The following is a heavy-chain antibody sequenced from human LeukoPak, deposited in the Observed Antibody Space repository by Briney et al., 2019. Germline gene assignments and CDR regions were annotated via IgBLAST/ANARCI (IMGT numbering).Heavy chain of an antibody. CDR2: IYYSGST. D-gene: IGHD6-19*01. J-gene: IGHJ4*02. CDR1: GGSVSSGSYY. Sequence: PSETLSLTCTVSGGSVSSGSYYWSWIRQPPGKGLEWIGYIYYSGSTNYNPSLKSRVTISLDTSKSQFSLKPNSVTPADTALYYCGRVPRPGSSGWYGGPIDYWGQGTLVTVSS. V-gene: IGHV4-61*01. CDR3: GRVPRPGSSGWYGGPIDY.